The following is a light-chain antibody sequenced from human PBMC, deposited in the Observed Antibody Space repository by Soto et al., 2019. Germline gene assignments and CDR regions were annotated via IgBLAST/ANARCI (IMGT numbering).Light chain of an antibody. Sequence: QSALTQPASVSGSPGQSITLSCTGTSSDVGSGNVVSWYQHYPGKAPQLIIYEDFKRPSGVSSRFSGSKSGTTASLTISGLQAEDEAEYYCCSHAGRDTYVFGTGTKLTVL. J-gene: IGLJ1*01. V-gene: IGLV2-23*01. CDR3: CSHAGRDTYV. CDR1: SSDVGSGNV. CDR2: EDF.